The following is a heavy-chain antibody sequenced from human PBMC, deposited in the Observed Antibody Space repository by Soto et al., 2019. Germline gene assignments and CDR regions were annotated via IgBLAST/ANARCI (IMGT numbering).Heavy chain of an antibody. CDR3: ARLSWNEVPF. V-gene: IGHV6-1*01. Sequence: SQTLSLTCAISGDSVSSSSAAWSWIRQSPSRGLEWLGRTYYRSKWYNDYAISVKSRITINPDTSKNQFSLQLNSVTPEDTAVFYCARLSWNEVPFWGQGTLVPVSS. CDR1: GDSVSSSSAA. CDR2: TYYRSKWYN. J-gene: IGHJ4*02. D-gene: IGHD1-1*01.